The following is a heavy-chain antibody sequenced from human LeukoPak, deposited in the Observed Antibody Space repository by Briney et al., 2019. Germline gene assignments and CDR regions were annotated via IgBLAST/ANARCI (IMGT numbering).Heavy chain of an antibody. V-gene: IGHV4-39*07. D-gene: IGHD6-19*01. CDR3: ARDRDSSGWCRDFDY. CDR2: IYYSGST. J-gene: IGHJ4*02. Sequence: SETLSLTCTVSGGSISSSSYYWGWIRQPPGKGLEWIGSIYYSGSTYYNPSLKSRVTISVDTSKNQFSLKLSSVTAADTAVYYCARDRDSSGWCRDFDYWGQGTLVTVSS. CDR1: GGSISSSSYY.